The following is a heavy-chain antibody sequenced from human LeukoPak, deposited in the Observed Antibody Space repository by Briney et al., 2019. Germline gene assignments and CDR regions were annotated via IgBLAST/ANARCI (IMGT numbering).Heavy chain of an antibody. CDR1: GYTLTELS. CDR2: FDPEDGET. Sequence: ASMKVSCKVSGYTLTELSMHWVRQAPGKGLEWMGGFDPEDGETIYEQKFQGRVTMTEDTSTDTAYMELSSLRSEDTAVYYCATEQSLVRGAIEIYWGQGTLVTVSS. J-gene: IGHJ4*02. V-gene: IGHV1-24*01. CDR3: ATEQSLVRGAIEIY. D-gene: IGHD3-10*01.